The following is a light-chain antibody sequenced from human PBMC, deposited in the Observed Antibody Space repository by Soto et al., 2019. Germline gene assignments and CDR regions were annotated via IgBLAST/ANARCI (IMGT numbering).Light chain of an antibody. Sequence: QSALTQPASVSGSPGQSITISCTGTNSDVGAYDYVSWYQHHPGEAPKLVIYDVNIRPSGVSNRFSGSKSGNTASLTISGLQADDEADYYCSSYTTRTTLVIFGGGTKLTVL. CDR1: NSDVGAYDY. V-gene: IGLV2-14*03. J-gene: IGLJ2*01. CDR2: DVN. CDR3: SSYTTRTTLVI.